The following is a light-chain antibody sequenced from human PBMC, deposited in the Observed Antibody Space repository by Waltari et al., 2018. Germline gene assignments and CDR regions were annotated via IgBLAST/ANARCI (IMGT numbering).Light chain of an antibody. Sequence: QSALTQPASVSGSPGQSITIPCSGTSSYVGGYNFVSWYQQLPGNAPKLMIYDVTRWPSGVSNRFSGSKSGNTASLTIFGLQAEDEADYYCASYTSTRTVIFGGGTRVTVL. CDR1: SSYVGGYNF. V-gene: IGLV2-14*01. CDR2: DVT. J-gene: IGLJ2*01. CDR3: ASYTSTRTVI.